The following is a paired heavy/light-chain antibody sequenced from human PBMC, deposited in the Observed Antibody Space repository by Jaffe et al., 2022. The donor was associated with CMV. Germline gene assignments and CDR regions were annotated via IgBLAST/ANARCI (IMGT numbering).Light chain of an antibody. CDR2: QDV. J-gene: IGLJ2*01. V-gene: IGLV3-1*01. CDR1: KLGHKY. CDR3: QAWDSNTVI. Sequence: SYEVTQPPSVSVSPGQTASITCSGDKLGHKYVCWYQQRPGQSPILVIYQDVKRPSGIPERFSGSNSGNTATLTISGTQAMDEADYYCQAWDSNTVIFGGGTKLTVL.
Heavy chain of an antibody. CDR1: GGSISSYY. Sequence: QVQLQESGPGLVKPSETLSLICTVSGGSISSYYWSWIRQPPGKELEWLGYIYYTGSTNYNPSLQSRVTISADTSERQISLKLRSVTAADTAVYYCARSPWHSGSPDAFDLWGQGTMVTVSS. CDR2: IYYTGST. D-gene: IGHD1-26*01. J-gene: IGHJ3*01. V-gene: IGHV4-59*01. CDR3: ARSPWHSGSPDAFDL.